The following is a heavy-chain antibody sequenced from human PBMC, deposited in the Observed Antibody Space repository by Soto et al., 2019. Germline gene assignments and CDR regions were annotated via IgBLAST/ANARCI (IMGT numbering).Heavy chain of an antibody. V-gene: IGHV4-61*01. J-gene: IGHJ4*02. CDR3: ASGSGSYYAY. Sequence: QVQLQESGPGLVKPSETLSLTCTVSGASVSSGNYYWSWIRQPPGKGLECIGYISYSGSTNYNPSLKCRVTIPRDPSKPQFSLKLSSVTAADTAVYYCASGSGSYYAYWGQGTLVTVSS. CDR2: ISYSGST. D-gene: IGHD1-26*01. CDR1: GASVSSGNYY.